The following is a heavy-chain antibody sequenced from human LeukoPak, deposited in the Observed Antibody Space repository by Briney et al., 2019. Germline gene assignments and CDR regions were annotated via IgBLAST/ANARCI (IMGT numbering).Heavy chain of an antibody. V-gene: IGHV3-23*01. D-gene: IGHD4-17*01. Sequence: GGSLRLSCAASGFTFSSYAMSWVRQAPGKGLEWVSAISGSGGSTYYADSVKGRFAISRDNSKNTLYLQMNSLRAEDTAVYYCAKDPGRYGDYYFDYWGQGTLVTVSS. CDR3: AKDPGRYGDYYFDY. CDR2: ISGSGGST. J-gene: IGHJ4*02. CDR1: GFTFSSYA.